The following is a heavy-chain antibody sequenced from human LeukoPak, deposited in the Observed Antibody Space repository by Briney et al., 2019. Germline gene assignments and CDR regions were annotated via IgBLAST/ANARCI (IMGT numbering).Heavy chain of an antibody. CDR3: AREPLPSMIVVVITPGPFDY. D-gene: IGHD3-22*01. V-gene: IGHV4-59*01. Sequence: PSETLSLTCTVSGGSISSYYWSWIRQPPGKGLEWIGYLYDSGSTNYNPSLKSRVTISVDTSKNQFSLKVSSVTAADTAVYYCAREPLPSMIVVVITPGPFDYWGQGTLVTVSS. CDR2: LYDSGST. J-gene: IGHJ4*02. CDR1: GGSISSYY.